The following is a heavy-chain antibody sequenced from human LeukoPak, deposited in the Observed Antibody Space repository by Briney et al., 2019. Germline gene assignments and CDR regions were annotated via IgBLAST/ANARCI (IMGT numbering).Heavy chain of an antibody. V-gene: IGHV4-38-2*02. CDR1: GSSISSDYY. CDR2: SYDSGSA. J-gene: IGHJ6*03. Sequence: PSETLSLTCTASGSSISSDYYWGWIRQPPGKGLEWIGSSYDSGSAYYNPSLKSRVVISADTSKNQFSLKLSSVTAADTAVYYCARRAVAGNYYYYYMDVWGKGTTVTISS. CDR3: ARRAVAGNYYYYYMDV. D-gene: IGHD6-19*01.